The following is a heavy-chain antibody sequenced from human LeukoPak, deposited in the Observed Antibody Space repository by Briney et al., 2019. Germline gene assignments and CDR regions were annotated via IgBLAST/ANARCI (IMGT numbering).Heavy chain of an antibody. D-gene: IGHD1-26*01. V-gene: IGHV4-34*01. J-gene: IGHJ5*02. CDR3: ARGRAVGAHNWFDP. Sequence: SETLSLTCAVYGGSFSGYYWSWIRQPPGKGLEWIGKINHSGSTNYNPSLKSRVTISVDTSKNQFSLKLSSVTAADTAVYYWARGRAVGAHNWFDPWGQGTLVTVSS. CDR1: GGSFSGYY. CDR2: INHSGST.